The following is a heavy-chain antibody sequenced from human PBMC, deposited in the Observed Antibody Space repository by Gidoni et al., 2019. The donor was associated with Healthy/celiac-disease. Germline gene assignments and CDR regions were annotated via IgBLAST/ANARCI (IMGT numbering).Heavy chain of an antibody. J-gene: IGHJ4*02. V-gene: IGHV1-69*06. Sequence: QVQLVQSGAEVKKPGSSVKVSCKASGGTFSSYAISWVRQAPGQGLEWMGGIIPIFGTANYAQKFQGRVTITADKSTSTAYMELSSLRSEDTAVYYCARDGYCSSTSCYHDFDYWGQGTLVTVSS. CDR1: GGTFSSYA. CDR2: IIPIFGTA. CDR3: ARDGYCSSTSCYHDFDY. D-gene: IGHD2-2*03.